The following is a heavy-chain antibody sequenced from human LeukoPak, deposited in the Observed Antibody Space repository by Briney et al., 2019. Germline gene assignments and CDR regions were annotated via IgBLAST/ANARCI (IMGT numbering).Heavy chain of an antibody. CDR1: GFTFSSYG. Sequence: GGSLRLSCAASGFTFSSYGMHWVRQAPGKGLEWVAVISYDGSNKYYADSVKGRFTISRDNSKNTLYLQMNSLRAEDTAVYYCAKLRDIVVVPAAMRAFDIWGQGTMVTVSS. V-gene: IGHV3-30*18. D-gene: IGHD2-2*01. CDR3: AKLRDIVVVPAAMRAFDI. J-gene: IGHJ3*02. CDR2: ISYDGSNK.